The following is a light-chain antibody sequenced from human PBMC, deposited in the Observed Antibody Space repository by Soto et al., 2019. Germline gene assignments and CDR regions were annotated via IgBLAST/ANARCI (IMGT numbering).Light chain of an antibody. J-gene: IGKJ2*01. CDR3: QQSYSTPRT. CDR1: QTISTY. CDR2: AAS. V-gene: IGKV1-39*01. Sequence: MTQSPSSLSASVGDRVTITCRAGQTISTYLNWYQHKPGKAPKLLIYAASSLQSGVPSRFSGSGSGTDFTLTINSLQPEDFATYYCQQSYSTPRTFGQGTKLEIK.